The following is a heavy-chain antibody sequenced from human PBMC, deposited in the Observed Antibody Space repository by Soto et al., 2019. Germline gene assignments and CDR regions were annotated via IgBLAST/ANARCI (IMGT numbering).Heavy chain of an antibody. CDR2: IYHSGST. D-gene: IGHD3-10*01. Sequence: SETLSLTCAVSGGSISSGGYSWSWIRQPPGKGLEWIGYIYHSGSTYYNPSLKSRVTTSVDRSKNQFSLKLSSVTAADTAVYYCARGRVVRGFYCWFDPWGQGTLVTVSS. CDR1: GGSISSGGYS. J-gene: IGHJ5*02. V-gene: IGHV4-30-2*01. CDR3: ARGRVVRGFYCWFDP.